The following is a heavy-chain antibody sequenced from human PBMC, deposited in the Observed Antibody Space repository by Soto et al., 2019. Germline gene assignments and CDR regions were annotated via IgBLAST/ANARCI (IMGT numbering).Heavy chain of an antibody. V-gene: IGHV1-8*01. CDR3: ARGIRGLGSSGWYYFDY. J-gene: IGHJ4*02. D-gene: IGHD6-19*01. Sequence: QVQLVQSGAEVKKPGASVKVSCKASGYTFTSYDINWVRQATGQGLEWMGWMNPNSGNTGYAQKFQGRVTMTRNTSISTAYMELSSLRSEDTAVYYCARGIRGLGSSGWYYFDYWGQGTLVTVSS. CDR1: GYTFTSYD. CDR2: MNPNSGNT.